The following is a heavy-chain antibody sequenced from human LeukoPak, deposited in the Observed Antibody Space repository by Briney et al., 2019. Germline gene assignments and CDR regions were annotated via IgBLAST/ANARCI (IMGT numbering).Heavy chain of an antibody. Sequence: ASVKVSCKASGYTFTSYGISWVRQAPGQGLEWMGWISAYNGNTNYAQKLQGRVTMTTDTSTSTAYMELWSLRSDDTAVYYCARDRPDYYDSSGYYRDNFDYWGQGTLVTVSS. V-gene: IGHV1-18*01. CDR3: ARDRPDYYDSSGYYRDNFDY. J-gene: IGHJ4*02. D-gene: IGHD3-22*01. CDR2: ISAYNGNT. CDR1: GYTFTSYG.